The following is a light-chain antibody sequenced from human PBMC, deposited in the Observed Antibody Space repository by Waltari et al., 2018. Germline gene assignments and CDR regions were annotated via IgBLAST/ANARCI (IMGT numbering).Light chain of an antibody. J-gene: IGLJ3*02. CDR1: SSDVGGYNY. CDR3: SSYTSSSTLV. V-gene: IGLV2-14*01. CDR2: DVS. Sequence: QSALTQPASVSGSPGQSITISCTGTSSDVGGYNYVSWYQQTPGKAPKLMIYDVSKRPSGFSNRFSGSKSGNTASLTISGLQAEDEADYYCSSYTSSSTLVFGGGTKLTVL.